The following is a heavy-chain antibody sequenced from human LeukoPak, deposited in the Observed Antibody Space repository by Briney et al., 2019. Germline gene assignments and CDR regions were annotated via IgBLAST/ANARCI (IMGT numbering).Heavy chain of an antibody. CDR1: GFTFSHYA. Sequence: PGGSLRLSCAASGFTFSHYALHWVRQAPGKGLEWVALIRYNGRIEYYANSVKGRFTISRGNSVSTLYLQMNSLGVEDTALYYCAREHTSGRSFDQWGQGILVTVSS. J-gene: IGHJ4*02. CDR2: IRYNGRIE. CDR3: AREHTSGRSFDQ. D-gene: IGHD6-19*01. V-gene: IGHV3-30*02.